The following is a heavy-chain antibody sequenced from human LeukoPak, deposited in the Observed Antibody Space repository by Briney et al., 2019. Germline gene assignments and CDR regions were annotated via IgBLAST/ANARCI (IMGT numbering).Heavy chain of an antibody. CDR3: ARLWFGFSDAFDI. V-gene: IGHV1-18*01. Sequence: ASVKVSFKASGYTFTSYGISWVRQAPGQGLEWMGWISAYNGTTNYAQKLQGRVTMTTDTSTSTAYMELRSLRSDDTAVYYCARLWFGFSDAFDIWGQGTMVTVSS. J-gene: IGHJ3*02. CDR2: ISAYNGTT. CDR1: GYTFTSYG. D-gene: IGHD3-10*01.